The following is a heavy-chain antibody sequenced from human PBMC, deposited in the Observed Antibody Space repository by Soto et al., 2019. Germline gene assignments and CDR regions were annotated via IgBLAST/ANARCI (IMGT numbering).Heavy chain of an antibody. CDR1: GYTFTSYA. CDR2: INAGNGNT. V-gene: IGHV1-3*01. J-gene: IGHJ5*02. Sequence: ASVKVSCKASGYTFTSYAMHWVRQAPGQRLEWMGWINAGNGNTKYSQKFQGRVTITRDTSASTAYMELSSLRSEDTAVYYCARDLMTTVTTGWFDPWGQGTLVTASS. D-gene: IGHD4-17*01. CDR3: ARDLMTTVTTGWFDP.